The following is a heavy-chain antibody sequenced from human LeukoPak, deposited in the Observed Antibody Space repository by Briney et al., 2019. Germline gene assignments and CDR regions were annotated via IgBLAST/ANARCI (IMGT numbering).Heavy chain of an antibody. V-gene: IGHV3-21*06. D-gene: IGHD3-9*01. CDR1: GFTFSTYN. Sequence: GGSLRLSCAASGFTFSTYNMNWVRQAPGKGLEWVSSISSGGTYTYYADSVKGRFTTSRDNAKNSLSLQLSSLRAEDTAVYYCARGHYDILTASYKWTPDYWGQGILVTVSS. J-gene: IGHJ4*02. CDR3: ARGHYDILTASYKWTPDY. CDR2: ISSGGTYT.